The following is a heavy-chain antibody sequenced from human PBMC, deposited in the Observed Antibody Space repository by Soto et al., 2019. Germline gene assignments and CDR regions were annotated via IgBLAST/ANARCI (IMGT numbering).Heavy chain of an antibody. CDR3: AREVSSSWRTLIGYYYYGMDV. CDR2: INPNSGGT. Sequence: SVKVSCRASGCTFTGFYMHSLRQAPGQGLEWMGWINPNSGGTNYAQKFQGWVTMTRDTSISTAYMELSRLRSDDTAVYYCAREVSSSWRTLIGYYYYGMDVWGQGTTVT. V-gene: IGHV1-2*04. D-gene: IGHD6-13*01. CDR1: GCTFTGFY. J-gene: IGHJ6*02.